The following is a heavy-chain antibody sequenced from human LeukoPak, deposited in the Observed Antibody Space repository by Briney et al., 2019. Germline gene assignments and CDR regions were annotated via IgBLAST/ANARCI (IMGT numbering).Heavy chain of an antibody. V-gene: IGHV3-21*01. D-gene: IGHD1-20*01. CDR1: GFTFSFYM. Sequence: GGSLILSCTASGFTFSFYMMNWVRQAPGKGLEWFSSISTSSSHIYYADSLKGRFTVSRDNAKNSLYLQMNNLRAEDTAVYYCARDDNWNDKPFDLWGPATLVTVSS. J-gene: IGHJ4*02. CDR3: ARDDNWNDKPFDL. CDR2: ISTSSSHI.